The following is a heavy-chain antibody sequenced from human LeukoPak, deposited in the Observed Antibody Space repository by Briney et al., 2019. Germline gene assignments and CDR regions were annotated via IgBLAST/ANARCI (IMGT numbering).Heavy chain of an antibody. D-gene: IGHD3-22*01. V-gene: IGHV3-53*01. CDR2: IYTGGGT. J-gene: IGHJ4*02. Sequence: GGSLRLSCAVSGFSVRTNLMSCVRQAPGKGLEWVSVIYTGGGTDHADSVKGRFTISRDNSKNTLSLQMNSLRADDTAIYYCARSGYRHPYHFESWGQGTLVIVSS. CDR3: ARSGYRHPYHFES. CDR1: GFSVRTNL.